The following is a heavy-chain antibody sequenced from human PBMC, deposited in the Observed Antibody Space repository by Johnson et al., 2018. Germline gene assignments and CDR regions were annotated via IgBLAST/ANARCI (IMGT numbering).Heavy chain of an antibody. V-gene: IGHV1-8*01. CDR1: GYTFTNYD. CDR3: ARGLFISSDAFDV. Sequence: VRLVESGAEVKKPGASVKVSCKASGYTFTNYDINWVRQAPGQGLEWMGWMNPNSGNIGYAQTFQGRVTLTRKTSISTAYMELTSLRSEDTAVYYCARGLFISSDAFDVWGQGTMVTVSS. J-gene: IGHJ3*01. D-gene: IGHD2-2*01. CDR2: MNPNSGNI.